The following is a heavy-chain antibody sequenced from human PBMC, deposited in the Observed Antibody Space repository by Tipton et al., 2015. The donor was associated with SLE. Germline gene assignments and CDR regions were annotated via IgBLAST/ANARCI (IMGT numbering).Heavy chain of an antibody. Sequence: TLSLTCTVSGGSISGYYWSWIRQPPGKGLESIGYIYYSGSTNYNPSLKSRVTISGDISKNQFSLKLSSVTAADTAVYYCARGSDGEYVRYFDVWGPGTLVTVSS. D-gene: IGHD4-17*01. CDR2: IYYSGST. CDR3: ARGSDGEYVRYFDV. V-gene: IGHV4-59*08. J-gene: IGHJ2*01. CDR1: GGSISGYY.